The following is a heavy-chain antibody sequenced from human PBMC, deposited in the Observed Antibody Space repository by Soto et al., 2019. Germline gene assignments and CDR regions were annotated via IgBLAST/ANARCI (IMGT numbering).Heavy chain of an antibody. CDR2: IYYSGST. J-gene: IGHJ4*02. D-gene: IGHD3-10*01. CDR1: GGSISSYY. Sequence: SETLSLTCTVSGGSISSYYWSWIRQPPGKGLEWIGYIYYSGSTNYNPSLKSRVTISVDTSKNQFSLKVSSVTAADTAVYYCARDNHYYGSGSSEIYYFDYWGQGTLVTVSS. CDR3: ARDNHYYGSGSSEIYYFDY. V-gene: IGHV4-59*01.